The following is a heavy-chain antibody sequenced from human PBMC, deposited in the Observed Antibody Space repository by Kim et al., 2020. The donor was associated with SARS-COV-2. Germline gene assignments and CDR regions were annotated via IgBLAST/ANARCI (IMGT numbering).Heavy chain of an antibody. CDR1: GGTISSGDYY. Sequence: SETLSLTCTVSGGTISSGDYYWSWIRQPPGKGLEWIGYIYYSGSTYYNPSLKSRVTISVDTSKNQFSLKLSPVTAADTAVYYCARGLLGYRGWFDPCGQGTLGTVSS. CDR3: ARGLLGYRGWFDP. J-gene: IGHJ5*02. CDR2: IYYSGST. V-gene: IGHV4-30-4*01. D-gene: IGHD2-15*01.